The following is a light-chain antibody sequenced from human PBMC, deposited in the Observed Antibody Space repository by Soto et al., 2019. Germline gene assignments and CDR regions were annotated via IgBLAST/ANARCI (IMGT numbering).Light chain of an antibody. Sequence: QSVLTQPPSVSAAPGQKVTISCSGSSSNIGNDYVSWYQLVPGKAPKLLIYDNDKRPSGIPDRFSGSKSGTSATLDIAGLQTGDEADYYCASYTRTVTLIFGGGTK. CDR2: DND. CDR1: SSNIGNDY. CDR3: ASYTRTVTLI. J-gene: IGLJ2*01. V-gene: IGLV1-51*01.